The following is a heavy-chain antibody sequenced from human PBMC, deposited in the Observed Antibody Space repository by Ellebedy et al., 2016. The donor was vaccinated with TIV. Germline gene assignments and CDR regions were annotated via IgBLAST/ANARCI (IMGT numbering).Heavy chain of an antibody. CDR1: GFSFRSYW. J-gene: IGHJ3*01. D-gene: IGHD3-10*01. CDR2: INQGGSDI. V-gene: IGHV3-7*01. CDR3: ATDGSYGDYRSPAHAFVF. Sequence: GESLKISCAASGFSFRSYWMSWLRQAPGKGLEWVANINQGGSDIYYVDSVKGRFTISRDNGKNSLDLQMNSLRAEDTAVYYCATDGSYGDYRSPAHAFVFWGQGTMVSVAS.